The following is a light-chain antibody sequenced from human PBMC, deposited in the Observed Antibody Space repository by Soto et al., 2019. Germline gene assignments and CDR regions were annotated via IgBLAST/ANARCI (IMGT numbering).Light chain of an antibody. CDR2: DAS. V-gene: IGKV3-11*01. CDR1: QSISRY. J-gene: IGKJ5*01. CDR3: QHRSDMPIT. Sequence: EIVLTQSPGTLSLSPGERATLSCRASQSISRYLAWYQQKPGHAPRLLMYDASSRATGIPARFSGSGSGTDFTLTIRSLEPEDFAVYYCQHRSDMPITFGHGTQLEI.